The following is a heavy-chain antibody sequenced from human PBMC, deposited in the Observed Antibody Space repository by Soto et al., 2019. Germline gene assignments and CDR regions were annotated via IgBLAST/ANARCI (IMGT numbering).Heavy chain of an antibody. V-gene: IGHV3-23*01. J-gene: IGHJ4*02. CDR3: EKDAVSGDGIWLLDS. D-gene: IGHD4-17*01. Sequence: GTLRRSGTASGFSFANYAMTCARQAPGKGLEWVSSLLRSGSTTYYADSVKGRFTISSDISANSLYLQMDSLRAEDTAVYYCEKDAVSGDGIWLLDSWGKGTGVTVSS. CDR1: GFSFANYA. CDR2: LLRSGSTT.